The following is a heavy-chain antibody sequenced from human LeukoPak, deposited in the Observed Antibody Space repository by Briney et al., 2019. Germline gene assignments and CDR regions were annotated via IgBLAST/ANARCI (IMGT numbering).Heavy chain of an antibody. V-gene: IGHV3-23*01. Sequence: GGSLRLSCAASGFTFSSYAMSWVRQAPGKGLEWVSAISGSGGSTYYADSVKGRFTISRGNSKNTLYLQMNSLRAEDTAVYYCAKVPTSIAARGGVDYWGQGTLVTVSS. CDR1: GFTFSSYA. D-gene: IGHD6-6*01. CDR2: ISGSGGST. CDR3: AKVPTSIAARGGVDY. J-gene: IGHJ4*02.